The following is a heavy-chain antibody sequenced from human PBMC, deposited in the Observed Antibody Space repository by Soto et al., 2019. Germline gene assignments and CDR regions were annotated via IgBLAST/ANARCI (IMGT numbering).Heavy chain of an antibody. CDR1: GFAFSSNA. J-gene: IGHJ3*02. CDR2: ISDSGGST. Sequence: EVHLLESGGGLVQPGGSRRLSCTASGFAFSSNAMSWVRQAPGKGLEWVSSISDSGGSTYYADSVKGRFTISRDNSKNTLYLQMAGLRADDMALYYCTKGPSGVGSFDIWGQGTKVTVSS. V-gene: IGHV3-23*01. CDR3: TKGPSGVGSFDI. D-gene: IGHD3-3*01.